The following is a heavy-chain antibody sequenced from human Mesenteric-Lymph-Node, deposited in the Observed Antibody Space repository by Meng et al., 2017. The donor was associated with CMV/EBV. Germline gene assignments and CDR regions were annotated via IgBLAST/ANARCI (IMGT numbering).Heavy chain of an antibody. J-gene: IGHJ2*01. CDR1: GFTVSSNY. CDR3: TRGVAGNGRWYFDL. V-gene: IGHV3-11*04. Sequence: GESLKISCAASGFTVSSNYMSWVRQAPGKGLEWVSYISNSGSTIYYADSVKGRFTISRDNAKSSLYLQMNSLRAEDTAIYYCTRGVAGNGRWYFDLWGRGTLVTVSS. CDR2: ISNSGSTI. D-gene: IGHD2-15*01.